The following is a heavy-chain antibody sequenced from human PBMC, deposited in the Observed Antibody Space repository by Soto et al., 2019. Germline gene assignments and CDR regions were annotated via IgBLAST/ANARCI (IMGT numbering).Heavy chain of an antibody. CDR2: IRSKAYGGTT. Sequence: GGSLSLSCTASGFTFGDYAMSWFRQAPGKGLEWVGFIRSKAYGGTTEYAASVKGRFTISRDDSKSIAYLQMNSLKTEDTAVYYCTRARVLRSAIVGYWGQGTLVTVSS. D-gene: IGHD2-21*01. J-gene: IGHJ4*02. V-gene: IGHV3-49*03. CDR1: GFTFGDYA. CDR3: TRARVLRSAIVGY.